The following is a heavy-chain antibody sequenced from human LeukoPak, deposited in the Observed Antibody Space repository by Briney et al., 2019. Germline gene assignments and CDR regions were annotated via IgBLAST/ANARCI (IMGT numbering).Heavy chain of an antibody. CDR3: AATPGYYDSSGYYSGVGGWFDP. J-gene: IGHJ5*02. Sequence: GESLKISCKGSGYSFTSYWIGWVRQMPGKGLEWMGIIYPGDSDTRYSPSFQGQVTISADKSISTAYLQWSSLKASDTAMYYCAATPGYYDSSGYYSGVGGWFDPWGQGTLVTVSS. CDR2: IYPGDSDT. D-gene: IGHD3-22*01. V-gene: IGHV5-51*01. CDR1: GYSFTSYW.